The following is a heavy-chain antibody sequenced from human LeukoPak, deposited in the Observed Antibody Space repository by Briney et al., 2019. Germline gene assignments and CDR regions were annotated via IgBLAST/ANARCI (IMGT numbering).Heavy chain of an antibody. CDR2: IYYSGST. J-gene: IGHJ3*02. V-gene: IGHV4-59*01. Sequence: SETLFLTCTVSGGSISSYYWSWIRQPPGKGLEWIGYIYYSGSTNYNPSLKSRVTISVDTSKNQFSLKLSSVTAADTAVYYCARGSVVWEGGAFDIWGQGTMVTVSS. CDR1: GGSISSYY. CDR3: ARGSVVWEGGAFDI. D-gene: IGHD2-8*02.